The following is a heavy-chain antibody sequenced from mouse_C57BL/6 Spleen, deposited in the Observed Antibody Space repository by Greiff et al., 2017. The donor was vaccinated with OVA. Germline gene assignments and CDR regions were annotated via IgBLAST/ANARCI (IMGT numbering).Heavy chain of an antibody. Sequence: EVKVVESGGGLVKPGGSLKLSCAASGFTFSDYGMHWVRQAPEKGLEWVAYISSGSSTIYYADTVKGRFTISRDNAKNTLFLQMTSLRSEDTAMYYCARGGTTVVPYYFDYWGQGTTLTVSS. V-gene: IGHV5-17*01. CDR1: GFTFSDYG. CDR2: ISSGSSTI. CDR3: ARGGTTVVPYYFDY. J-gene: IGHJ2*01. D-gene: IGHD1-1*01.